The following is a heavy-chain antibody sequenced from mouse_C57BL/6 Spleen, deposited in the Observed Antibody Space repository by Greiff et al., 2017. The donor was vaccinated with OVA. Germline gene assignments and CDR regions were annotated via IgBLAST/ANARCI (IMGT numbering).Heavy chain of an antibody. D-gene: IGHD2-2*01. CDR1: GYTFTSYW. CDR2: INPSNGGT. Sequence: VQLQQPGTELVKPGASVKLSCKASGYTFTSYWMHWVKQRPGQGLEWIGNINPSNGGTNYNEKFKSKATLTVDKSSSTAYMQLSSLTSEDSAVYDCARYGYDNYAMDYWGQGTSVTVSS. CDR3: ARYGYDNYAMDY. J-gene: IGHJ4*01. V-gene: IGHV1-53*01.